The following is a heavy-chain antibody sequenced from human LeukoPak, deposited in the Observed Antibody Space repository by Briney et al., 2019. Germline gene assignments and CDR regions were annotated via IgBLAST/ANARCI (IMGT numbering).Heavy chain of an antibody. V-gene: IGHV3-9*01. CDR3: AKGSYDSSGYYGVFDY. D-gene: IGHD3-22*01. Sequence: GRSLRLSCAASGFTFDDYAMHWVRQAPGKGLEWGSGISWNSGSIGYADSVKGRFTISRDNAKNSLYLQMNSLRAEDTALYYCAKGSYDSSGYYGVFDYWGQGTLVTVSS. J-gene: IGHJ4*02. CDR2: ISWNSGSI. CDR1: GFTFDDYA.